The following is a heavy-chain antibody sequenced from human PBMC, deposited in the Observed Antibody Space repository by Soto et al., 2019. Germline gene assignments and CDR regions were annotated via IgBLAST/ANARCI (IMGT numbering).Heavy chain of an antibody. CDR3: ARAQTIFGVLTGWDF. CDR1: GGSINSGGYY. Sequence: LALTCTVSGGSINSGGYYWNWIRQHPGKGLEWIGYIYYTGSTSYNPSLKSRVTMSVDTSKNQFSLTLSSVTAADTAVYYGARAQTIFGVLTGWDFWGHGTLVTVS. J-gene: IGHJ4*01. D-gene: IGHD3-3*01. CDR2: IYYTGST. V-gene: IGHV4-31*03.